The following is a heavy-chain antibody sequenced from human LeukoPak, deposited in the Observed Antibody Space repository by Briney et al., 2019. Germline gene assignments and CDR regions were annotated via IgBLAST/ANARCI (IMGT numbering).Heavy chain of an antibody. CDR1: GGSISSYY. J-gene: IGHJ5*02. Sequence: SETLSLTCTVSGGSISSYYWSWIRQPAGKGLEWIGRIYSSGSTNYNPSLKSRVTMSVDTSKNQFSLKLSSVTAADTAVYYCARDLSSGWYSGFDPWGKGTLVTVSS. D-gene: IGHD6-19*01. V-gene: IGHV4-4*07. CDR2: IYSSGST. CDR3: ARDLSSGWYSGFDP.